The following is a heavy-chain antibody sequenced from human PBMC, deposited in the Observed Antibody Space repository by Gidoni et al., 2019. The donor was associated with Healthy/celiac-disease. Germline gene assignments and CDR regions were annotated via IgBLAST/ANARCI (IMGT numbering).Heavy chain of an antibody. V-gene: IGHV3-23*01. CDR3: AKDSSGYYFGGYFDY. CDR2: ISGSGVST. D-gene: IGHD3-22*01. Sequence: EVQLLESGGGLVQPGGSLRLFCAASGFTFSSFAVSWVRQAPGRGLGWVPSISGSGVSTYYADSVKGRFTITRDNTKNTLYLQMNSLRAEDTAVYYCAKDSSGYYFGGYFDYWGQGTLVTVSS. J-gene: IGHJ4*02. CDR1: GFTFSSFA.